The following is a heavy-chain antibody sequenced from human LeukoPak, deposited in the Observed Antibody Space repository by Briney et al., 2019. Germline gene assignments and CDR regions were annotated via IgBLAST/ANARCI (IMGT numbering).Heavy chain of an antibody. V-gene: IGHV3-72*01. Sequence: PGESLSLSCAASGFTFGDHYMDCVRQAPGKGLEWVSRTKNKANSYTTQYAASVKGRFTVSRGDSNSSLSLQMDVQDTENAGVDYCTRDGSDSLDYWGQGTLVTVSS. CDR3: TRDGSDSLDY. CDR1: GFTFGDHY. CDR2: TKNKANSYTT. J-gene: IGHJ4*02. D-gene: IGHD2-21*02.